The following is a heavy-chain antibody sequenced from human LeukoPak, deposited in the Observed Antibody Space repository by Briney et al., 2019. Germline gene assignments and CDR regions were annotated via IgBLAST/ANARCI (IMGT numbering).Heavy chain of an antibody. CDR3: ARLYSSPRY. V-gene: IGHV3-30-3*01. CDR1: GFTFSSYA. D-gene: IGHD6-13*01. CDR2: ISYDGSNK. J-gene: IGHJ4*02. Sequence: GRSLRLSCAASGFTFSSYAMHWVRQAPGKGLEWVAVISYDGSNKYYADSVKGRFTISRDNSKNTLYLQMNSLRAEDTAVYYCARLYSSPRYWGQGTLVTVSS.